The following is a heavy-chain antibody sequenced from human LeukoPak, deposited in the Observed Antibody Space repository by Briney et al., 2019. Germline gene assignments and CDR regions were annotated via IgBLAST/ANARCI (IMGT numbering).Heavy chain of an antibody. D-gene: IGHD6-6*01. CDR3: ARLDEYSSSSRYYGMDV. Sequence: SVKVSCKASGGTFSSYAISWVRQAPGQGLEWTGGIIPIFGTANYAQKFQGRVTITADESTSTAYMELSSLRSEDTAVYYCARLDEYSSSSRYYGMDVWGQGTTVTVSS. J-gene: IGHJ6*02. V-gene: IGHV1-69*13. CDR1: GGTFSSYA. CDR2: IIPIFGTA.